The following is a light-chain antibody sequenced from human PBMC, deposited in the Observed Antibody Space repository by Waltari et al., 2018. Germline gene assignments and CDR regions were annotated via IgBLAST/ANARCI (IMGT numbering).Light chain of an antibody. CDR1: SSDVGGYNY. V-gene: IGLV2-11*01. Sequence: QSALTQPPYVSGSPGPSLTISSTGTSSDVGGYNYVPWYQPHPGKAPNLMIHDVTKRPSGVPDRFSGSKSGNTASLTISGLQAEDEADYYCCSYGGSYTFVFGTGTKITVL. CDR3: CSYGGSYTFV. J-gene: IGLJ1*01. CDR2: DVT.